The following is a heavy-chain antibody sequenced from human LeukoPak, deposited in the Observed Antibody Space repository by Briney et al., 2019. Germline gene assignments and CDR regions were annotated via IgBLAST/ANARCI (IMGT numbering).Heavy chain of an antibody. Sequence: GGSLRLSCVASGFSFSNYAMTWVRQAPGKGLEWVSTIRSSGSNTYYTDSVKGRFAISRDNSKNTVYLQLNSLRPEDTALYYCTGNWELPDYWGQGTLVTVSP. D-gene: IGHD1-26*01. CDR1: GFSFSNYA. V-gene: IGHV3-23*01. CDR2: IRSSGSNT. J-gene: IGHJ4*02. CDR3: TGNWELPDY.